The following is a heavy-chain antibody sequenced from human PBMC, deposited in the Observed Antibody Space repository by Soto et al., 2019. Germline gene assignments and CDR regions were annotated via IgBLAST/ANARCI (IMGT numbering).Heavy chain of an antibody. D-gene: IGHD6-13*01. V-gene: IGHV4-4*07. Sequence: KPSETLSLTCTVSGGSISSYYWSWIRQPAGKGLEWIGRIYTSGSTNYNPSLKSRVTMSVDTSKNQFSLKLSSVTAADTAVYYCARDGDIAAAGKVYYYGMDVWGQGTTVTVSS. J-gene: IGHJ6*02. CDR1: GGSISSYY. CDR3: ARDGDIAAAGKVYYYGMDV. CDR2: IYTSGST.